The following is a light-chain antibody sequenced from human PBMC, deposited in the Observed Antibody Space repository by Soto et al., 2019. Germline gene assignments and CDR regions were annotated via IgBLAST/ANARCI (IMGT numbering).Light chain of an antibody. V-gene: IGKV1-8*01. CDR1: QGISSY. CDR3: QQYYSYPRT. Sequence: AIRMTQSPSSFSASTGNRVPLTSRASQGISSYLAWYQQKPGKAPKLLIYAASTLQSGVPSRFSGSGSGTDFTLTISCLQSEDFATYYCQQYYSYPRTFGQGTKVDIK. J-gene: IGKJ1*01. CDR2: AAS.